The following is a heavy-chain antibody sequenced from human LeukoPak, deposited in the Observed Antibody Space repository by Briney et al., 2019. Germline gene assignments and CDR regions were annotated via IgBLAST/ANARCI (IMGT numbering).Heavy chain of an antibody. CDR2: INHSGST. J-gene: IGHJ6*03. CDR1: GGSFGGYY. Sequence: SETLSLTCAVYGGSFGGYYWSWIRQPPGKGLEWIGEINHSGSTNYNPSLKSRVTISVDTSKNQFSLKLSSVTAADTAVYYCARARRLRSMYYYMDVWGKGTTVTISS. CDR3: ARARRLRSMYYYMDV. D-gene: IGHD5-12*01. V-gene: IGHV4-34*01.